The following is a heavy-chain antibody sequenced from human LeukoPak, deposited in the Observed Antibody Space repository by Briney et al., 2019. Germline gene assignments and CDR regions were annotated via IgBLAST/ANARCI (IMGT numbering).Heavy chain of an antibody. CDR3: ATGRDVYNSEYFQH. Sequence: ASVKVSCKASGYTITRYLMHWVRQAPGQGLEWMGIINPSGGSTNYPQKFQGRVTMTRDTSTSTVYMELSSLRSEDTAVYFCATGRDVYNSEYFQHWGQGTLVTVSS. V-gene: IGHV1-46*01. CDR1: GYTITRYL. D-gene: IGHD5-24*01. J-gene: IGHJ1*01. CDR2: INPSGGST.